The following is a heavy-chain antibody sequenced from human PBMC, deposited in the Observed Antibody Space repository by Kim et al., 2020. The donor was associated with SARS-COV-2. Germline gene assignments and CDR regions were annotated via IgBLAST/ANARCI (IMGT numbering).Heavy chain of an antibody. D-gene: IGHD6-13*01. CDR1: GFTFSDYY. J-gene: IGHJ4*02. CDR3: AREFIWRIAAAHFDY. CDR2: ISSSGSTI. V-gene: IGHV3-11*04. Sequence: GGSLRLSCAASGFTFSDYYMSWIRQAPGKGLEWVSYISSSGSTIYYADSVKGRFTISRDNAKNSLYLQMNSLGAEDTAVYYCAREFIWRIAAAHFDYWGQGTLVTVSS.